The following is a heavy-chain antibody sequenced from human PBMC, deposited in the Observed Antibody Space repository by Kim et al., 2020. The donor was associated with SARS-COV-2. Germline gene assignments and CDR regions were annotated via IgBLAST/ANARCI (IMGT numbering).Heavy chain of an antibody. CDR2: IKHDGSEK. CDR1: GFNFRNYW. CDR3: AKHGGYVFDF. J-gene: IGHJ4*02. V-gene: IGHV3-7*01. D-gene: IGHD2-2*01. Sequence: GGSLRLSCTVSGFNFRNYWMSWVRQAPGKGLEWVANIKHDGSEKYFVDSVKGRFTISRDNARNSMSLQMNNLRAEDSAVYFCAKHGGYVFDFWGQGTLVT.